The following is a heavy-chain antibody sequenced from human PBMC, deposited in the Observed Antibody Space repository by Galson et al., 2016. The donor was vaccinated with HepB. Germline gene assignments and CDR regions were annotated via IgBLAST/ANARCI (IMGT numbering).Heavy chain of an antibody. CDR2: VNHEGTS. Sequence: SETLSLTCAVYGEAFSGYFWTWIRQSPGKGLEWIGEVNHEGTSNYNPPLKSRVTVSVDTSKNQFSLKLRFVTAADAAVYFCARERGGYCTETTCERGQLLYWSQGTPVIVSA. CDR3: ARERGGYCTETTCERGQLLY. J-gene: IGHJ4*02. D-gene: IGHD2-8*02. CDR1: GEAFSGYF. V-gene: IGHV4-34*01.